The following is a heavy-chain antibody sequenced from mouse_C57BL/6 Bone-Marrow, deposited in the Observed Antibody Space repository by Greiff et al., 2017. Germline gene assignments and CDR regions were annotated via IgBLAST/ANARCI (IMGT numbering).Heavy chain of an antibody. Sequence: QVQLQQPGAELVKPGASVKLSCKASGYTFTSYWMHWVKQRPGQGLEWIGMIHPNSGSTNYNEKFKSKATLTVDKSSSTAYMQLSSLASADYAVYNCASDGYDYDYWGQGTTLTVSS. CDR1: GYTFTSYW. CDR2: IHPNSGST. V-gene: IGHV1-64*01. J-gene: IGHJ2*01. CDR3: ASDGYDYDY. D-gene: IGHD2-4*01.